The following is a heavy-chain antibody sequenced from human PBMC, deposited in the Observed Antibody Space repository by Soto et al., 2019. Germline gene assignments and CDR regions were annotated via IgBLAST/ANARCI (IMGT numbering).Heavy chain of an antibody. V-gene: IGHV4-59*01. CDR1: GGSIGNYY. Sequence: QVQLQESGPGLVKPSETLSLTCTVSGGSIGNYYWNWIRQPPGKGLDWIGYVYYNGRTIYNPSLKSRVTISIDTSKNQFSLTLNSVTTADTAVYFCAREDSENSGYFHSWGQGTLVTVSS. CDR2: VYYNGRT. J-gene: IGHJ4*02. CDR3: AREDSENSGYFHS. D-gene: IGHD3-22*01.